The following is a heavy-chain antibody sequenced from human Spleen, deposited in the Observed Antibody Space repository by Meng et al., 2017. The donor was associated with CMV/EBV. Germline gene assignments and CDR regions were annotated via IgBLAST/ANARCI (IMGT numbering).Heavy chain of an antibody. V-gene: IGHV3-23*01. Sequence: GESLKISCAASGFTFSNYAMSWVRQAGKGLEWVSTVSRSGGGTDYADSVKGRFTVSRDNSKNTLFLQINSLRAEDTAVYYCAKVRIAALGMAVWGQGTTVTVSS. CDR2: VSRSGGGT. CDR3: AKVRIAALGMAV. CDR1: GFTFSNYA. D-gene: IGHD6-6*01. J-gene: IGHJ6*02.